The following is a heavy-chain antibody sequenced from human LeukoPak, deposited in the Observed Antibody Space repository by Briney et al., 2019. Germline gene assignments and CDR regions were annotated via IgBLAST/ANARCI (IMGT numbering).Heavy chain of an antibody. CDR1: GYTFSNYY. J-gene: IGHJ4*02. CDR2: INPSRGSA. D-gene: IGHD5-24*01. V-gene: IGHV1-46*01. CDR3: ARNAEMATISGGYFDS. Sequence: GASVKVSCKASGYTFSNYYMHWVRQAPGQGLEWMGIINPSRGSATYGQKFQGRVTMTRDTSTSIVYMDLSSLTSEDTAVYYCARNAEMATISGGYFDSWGQGTLVTISS.